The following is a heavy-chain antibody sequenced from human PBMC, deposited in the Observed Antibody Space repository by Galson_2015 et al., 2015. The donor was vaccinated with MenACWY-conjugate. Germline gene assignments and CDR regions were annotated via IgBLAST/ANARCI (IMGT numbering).Heavy chain of an antibody. Sequence: TLSLTCTVSGDSIRSHYWSWIRQSPGKGLEWIAYVSYTGSIYYNPSLKSRVTISVDTSKNRFSLKLSSVTAADTAVYYCARHPMVTHFDYWGQGTLVTVSS. D-gene: IGHD2-21*02. V-gene: IGHV4-59*08. CDR3: ARHPMVTHFDY. CDR1: GDSIRSHY. CDR2: VSYTGSI. J-gene: IGHJ4*02.